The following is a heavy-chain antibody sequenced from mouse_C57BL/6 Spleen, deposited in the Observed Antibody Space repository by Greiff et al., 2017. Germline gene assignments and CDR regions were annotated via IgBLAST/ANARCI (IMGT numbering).Heavy chain of an antibody. CDR1: GFTFSSYG. CDR2: ISSGGSYT. V-gene: IGHV5-6*01. D-gene: IGHD2-3*01. Sequence: EVQLQESGGDLVKPGGSLKLSCAASGFTFSSYGMSWVRQTPDKRLEWVATISSGGSYTYYPDSVKGRFTISRDNAKNTLYLQMSSLKSEDTAMYYCARERDYDDYWGQGTTLTVSS. J-gene: IGHJ2*01. CDR3: ARERDYDDY.